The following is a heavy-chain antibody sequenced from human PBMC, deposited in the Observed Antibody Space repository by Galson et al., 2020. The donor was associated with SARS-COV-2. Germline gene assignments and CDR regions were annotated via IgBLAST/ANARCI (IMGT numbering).Heavy chain of an antibody. D-gene: IGHD3-3*01. V-gene: IGHV3-21*01. J-gene: IGHJ4*02. CDR3: AGGRNHAVRFLEWLLDHYDY. CDR1: GFTFSSYS. Sequence: TAGSLTLSCSASGFTFSSYSMNCVRQAPGTGMEWVLFISSSSSYNYYADSMKGRFTIPRDNAKNSLYLQMNSLRAEDTAVYYCAGGRNHAVRFLEWLLDHYDYWGQGTLVTVSS. CDR2: ISSSSSYN.